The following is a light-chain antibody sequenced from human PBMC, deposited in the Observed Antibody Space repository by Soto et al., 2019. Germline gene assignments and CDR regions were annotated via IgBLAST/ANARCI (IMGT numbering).Light chain of an antibody. J-gene: IGLJ3*02. CDR2: EVT. V-gene: IGLV2-18*02. Sequence: QSALTQPPSVSGSPGQSVTISCTGTSSDVGNYNRVSWYQQPPGIAPKLMIYEVTNRPSGVPNRFSASKSGNTASLTISGLQAEDEADYYCTSYTNNRTWVFGGGTKVTVL. CDR3: TSYTNNRTWV. CDR1: SSDVGNYNR.